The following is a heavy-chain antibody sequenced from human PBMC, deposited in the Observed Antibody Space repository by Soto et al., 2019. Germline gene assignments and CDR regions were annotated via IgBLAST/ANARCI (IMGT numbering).Heavy chain of an antibody. V-gene: IGHV1-8*01. CDR3: ARGQSGYSSGWSPNDY. CDR1: GYTFSSYE. J-gene: IGHJ4*02. Sequence: QVQLVQSGAEVMKPGASVKVSCKASGYTFSSYEINWVRQATGQGLEWMGWMNPNSGNTGYAQKFQGRVTMTRNTSISTAYMELSSLRSEDTAVYYCARGQSGYSSGWSPNDYWGQGTLVTVSS. CDR2: MNPNSGNT. D-gene: IGHD6-19*01.